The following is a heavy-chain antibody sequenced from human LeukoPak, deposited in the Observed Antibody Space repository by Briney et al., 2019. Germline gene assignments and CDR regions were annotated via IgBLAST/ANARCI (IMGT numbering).Heavy chain of an antibody. Sequence: SVKVSCKASGGTFSSYAISWVRQAPGQGLEWMGGIIPIFGTANYAQKFQGRVTITADKSTSTAYMELRSLRSDDTAVYYCAREGYYGSGSAYYFDYWGQGTLVTVSS. J-gene: IGHJ4*02. CDR3: AREGYYGSGSAYYFDY. CDR1: GGTFSSYA. D-gene: IGHD3-10*01. CDR2: IIPIFGTA. V-gene: IGHV1-69*06.